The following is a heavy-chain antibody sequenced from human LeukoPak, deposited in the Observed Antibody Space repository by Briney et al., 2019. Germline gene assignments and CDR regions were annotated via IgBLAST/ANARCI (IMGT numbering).Heavy chain of an antibody. CDR3: ARDQGKHCSGGSCYSLGYYYYYMDV. Sequence: GASVKVSCKASGYTFTSYGISWVRQAPGQGLEWMGGIIPIFGTANYAQKFQGRVTITADKSTSTAYMELSSLRSEDTAVYYCARDQGKHCSGGSCYSLGYYYYYMDVWGKGTTVTVSS. J-gene: IGHJ6*03. CDR1: GYTFTSYG. D-gene: IGHD2-15*01. V-gene: IGHV1-69*06. CDR2: IIPIFGTA.